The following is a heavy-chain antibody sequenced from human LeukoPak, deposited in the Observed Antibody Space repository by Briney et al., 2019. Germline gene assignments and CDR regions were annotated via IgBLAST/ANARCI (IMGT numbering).Heavy chain of an antibody. CDR3: NIITGYYYYGMDV. V-gene: IGHV1-69*04. CDR2: IIPILGIA. D-gene: IGHD3-10*01. CDR1: GATFSSYA. J-gene: IGHJ6*02. Sequence: ASVKLSCKASGATFSSYANSRVRQAPGQGHEWMGRIIPILGIANYAQKFQGRVTITADKSTSTAYMELSRQSSEDTAVYYCNIITGYYYYGMDVWGQGTTVTVSS.